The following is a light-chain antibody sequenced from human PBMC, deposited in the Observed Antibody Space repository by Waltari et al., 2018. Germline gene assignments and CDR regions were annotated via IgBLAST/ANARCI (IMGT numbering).Light chain of an antibody. CDR2: DVS. Sequence: QSALTQPASVSGSPGHSITISCTGTASDVAFYNYVSWYQQHPGKAPKVIIYDVSERPSGVSNRFSGSKSGNSAFLTISGLQAEDEADYYCNSYTGSSSWVFGGGTKLTV. V-gene: IGLV2-14*03. CDR1: ASDVAFYNY. J-gene: IGLJ3*02. CDR3: NSYTGSSSWV.